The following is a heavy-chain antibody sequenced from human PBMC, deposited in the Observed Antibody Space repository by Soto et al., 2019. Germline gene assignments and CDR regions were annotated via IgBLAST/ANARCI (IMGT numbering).Heavy chain of an antibody. CDR2: ISSSGSTI. D-gene: IGHD6-13*01. Sequence: GGSLRLSCAASGFTFSDYYMSWIRQAPGKGLEWVSYISSSGSTIYYADSVKGRFTISRDNAKNSLYLQMNSLRAEDTAVYYCARAADSSSWYLFFDYWGQGTLVTVSS. J-gene: IGHJ4*02. CDR3: ARAADSSSWYLFFDY. V-gene: IGHV3-11*01. CDR1: GFTFSDYY.